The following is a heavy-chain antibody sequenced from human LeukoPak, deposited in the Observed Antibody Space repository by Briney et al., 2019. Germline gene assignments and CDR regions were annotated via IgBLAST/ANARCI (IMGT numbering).Heavy chain of an antibody. Sequence: PVKVSCKASGGTFSSYTISWVRQAPGQGLEWMGRIIPILGIANYAQKFQGRVTITADKSTSTAYMELSSLRSEDTAVYYCASGLTYYYDSSGYFGGYWGRGTLVTVSS. CDR2: IIPILGIA. CDR1: GGTFSSYT. D-gene: IGHD3-22*01. V-gene: IGHV1-69*02. CDR3: ASGLTYYYDSSGYFGGY. J-gene: IGHJ4*02.